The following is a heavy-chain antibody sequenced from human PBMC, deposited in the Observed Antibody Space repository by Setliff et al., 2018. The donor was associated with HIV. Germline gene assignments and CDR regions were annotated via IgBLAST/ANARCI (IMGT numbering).Heavy chain of an antibody. D-gene: IGHD7-27*01. CDR1: GDSINSGDYY. CDR3: ARVSQDLLGAFDI. J-gene: IGHJ3*02. CDR2: IYYSGST. V-gene: IGHV4-31*03. Sequence: SETMSLTCTVSGDSINSGDYYWTWIRHHPGKGLEWIGYIYYSGSTNYNPSLKSRVIISVDSSKNQFFLKLTSVTAADTAMYYCARVSQDLLGAFDIWGQGTMVTVSS.